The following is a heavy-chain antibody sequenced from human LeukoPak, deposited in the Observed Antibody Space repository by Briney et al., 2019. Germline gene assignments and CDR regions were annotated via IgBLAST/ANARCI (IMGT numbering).Heavy chain of an antibody. J-gene: IGHJ4*02. CDR1: GFTFSSYA. D-gene: IGHD2-2*03. V-gene: IGHV3-23*01. Sequence: GGSLRLSCAASGFTFSSYAMSWVRQAPGKGLEWVSAISGSGGSTYYADSVKGRFTISRDNSKNTLYLQMNSLRAEDTAVYYCARGPVIPGYCSSTSCSDYWGQGTLVTVSS. CDR2: ISGSGGST. CDR3: ARGPVIPGYCSSTSCSDY.